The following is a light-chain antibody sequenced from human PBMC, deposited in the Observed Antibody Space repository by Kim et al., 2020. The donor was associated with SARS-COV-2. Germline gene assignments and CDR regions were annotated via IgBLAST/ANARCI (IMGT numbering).Light chain of an antibody. CDR2: QDS. J-gene: IGLJ2*01. CDR3: QAWDSSTVV. CDR1: KLGDKY. Sequence: SYELTQPPSVSVSPGQTASITCSGDKLGDKYACXYQQKPGQSPVLVISQDSKRPSGTPERFSGSNSGNTATLTISGTQAMDEADYYCQAWDSSTVVFRGG. V-gene: IGLV3-1*01.